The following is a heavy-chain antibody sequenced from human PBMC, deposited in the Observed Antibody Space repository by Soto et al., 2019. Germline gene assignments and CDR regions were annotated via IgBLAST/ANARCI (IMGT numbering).Heavy chain of an antibody. D-gene: IGHD2-15*01. CDR3: VQGRYPTMATPLDH. Sequence: EVQLVESGGGLVQPGRSLRLSCAASGFTFDNCGMHWVRQAPGKGLEWVAGISWDSSTIGYADSVKGRFIISRDDAKNYLYLQMDSLRGEDTALYYCVQGRYPTMATPLDHWGQGTQVIVFS. V-gene: IGHV3-9*01. CDR1: GFTFDNCG. CDR2: ISWDSSTI. J-gene: IGHJ4*02.